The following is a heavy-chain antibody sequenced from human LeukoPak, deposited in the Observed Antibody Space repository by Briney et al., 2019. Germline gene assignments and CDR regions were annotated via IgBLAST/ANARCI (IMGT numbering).Heavy chain of an antibody. Sequence: PGGTLRLSCAASGFTFSSYGMQWVRQAPGRGLEWGGVIRYDGSNKYYADSVKGRFTISRDNSKNTLYLQMNSLRAEDTAVYYCANGPDDYYDSSGYFDYWGQGTLVTVSS. CDR3: ANGPDDYYDSSGYFDY. J-gene: IGHJ4*02. V-gene: IGHV3-33*06. D-gene: IGHD3-22*01. CDR1: GFTFSSYG. CDR2: IRYDGSNK.